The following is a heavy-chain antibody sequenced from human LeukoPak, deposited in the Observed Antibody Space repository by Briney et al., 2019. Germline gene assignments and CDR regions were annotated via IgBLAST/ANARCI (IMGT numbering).Heavy chain of an antibody. D-gene: IGHD2-21*01. Sequence: PSETLSLTCTVSGGSISSYYWSWIRQPPGKGLEWIGYIYYSGSTNYNPSLKSRVTISVDTSKNQFSLKLSSVTAADAAVYYCARAYCGGDCYSRRTYYFDYWGQGTLVTVSS. CDR3: ARAYCGGDCYSRRTYYFDY. CDR1: GGSISSYY. CDR2: IYYSGST. V-gene: IGHV4-59*01. J-gene: IGHJ4*02.